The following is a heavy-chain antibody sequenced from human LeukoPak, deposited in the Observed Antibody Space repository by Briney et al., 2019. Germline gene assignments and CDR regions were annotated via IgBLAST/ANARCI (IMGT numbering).Heavy chain of an antibody. V-gene: IGHV1-8*01. D-gene: IGHD1/OR15-1a*01. J-gene: IGHJ5*02. CDR2: MNPNSGNT. CDR1: GYTFTDYG. CDR3: ARGTRTQAP. Sequence: ASVKVSCKGSGYTFTDYGITWVRQAPGQGLEWMGWMNPNSGNTGYAQKFQGRVTMTRNTSISTAYMELSSLRSEDTAVYYCARGTRTQAPWGQGTLVTVSS.